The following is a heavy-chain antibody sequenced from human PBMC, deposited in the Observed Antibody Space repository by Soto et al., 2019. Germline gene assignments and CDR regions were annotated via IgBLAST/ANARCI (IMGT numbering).Heavy chain of an antibody. CDR3: AREGDCSSTSCYRRYYYYYYGMDV. CDR2: IYHSGST. Sequence: SETLYLICAVSGGSISNGCYSWSWIRQPPGKGLEWIGYIYHSGSTYYNPSLKSRVTIAVDRSKNQFSLKLSSVTAADTAVYYCAREGDCSSTSCYRRYYYYYYGMDVWGQGTTVTVSS. CDR1: GGSISNGCYS. V-gene: IGHV4-30-2*01. J-gene: IGHJ6*02. D-gene: IGHD2-2*02.